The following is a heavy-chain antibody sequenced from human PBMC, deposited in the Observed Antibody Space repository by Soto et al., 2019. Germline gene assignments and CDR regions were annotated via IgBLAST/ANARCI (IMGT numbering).Heavy chain of an antibody. V-gene: IGHV4-30-4*01. J-gene: IGHJ6*02. CDR3: AKGITDTGGYYYCSMDV. D-gene: IGHD3-16*01. CDR1: GGSISSVDYY. CDR2: IYYSGGT. Sequence: SETLSLTCSVSGGSISSVDYYWSWIRQPPEKGLEWIGHIYYSGGTYYSPSLKSRITMSVDRSKNQLSLKLTSVTAADTAVYYCAKGITDTGGYYYCSMDVWGQGTAVTVSS.